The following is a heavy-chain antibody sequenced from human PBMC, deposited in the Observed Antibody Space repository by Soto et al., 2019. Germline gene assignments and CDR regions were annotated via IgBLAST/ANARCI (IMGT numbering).Heavy chain of an antibody. CDR2: ISSSSSYT. CDR3: ARDHGVVAATPFDY. J-gene: IGHJ4*02. CDR1: GFTFSDYY. V-gene: IGHV3-11*05. D-gene: IGHD2-15*01. Sequence: QVQLVESGGGLVKPGGPLRLSCAASGFTFSDYYMSWIRQAPGKGLEWVSYISSSSSYTNYADSVKGRFTISRDNAKNSLYLQMNSLRAEDTAVYYCARDHGVVAATPFDYWGQGTLVTVSS.